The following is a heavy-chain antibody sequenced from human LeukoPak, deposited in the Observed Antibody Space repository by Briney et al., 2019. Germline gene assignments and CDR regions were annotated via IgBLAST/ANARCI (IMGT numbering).Heavy chain of an antibody. CDR2: IYYSGST. V-gene: IGHV4-31*03. D-gene: IGHD2-21*02. CDR1: GGSVTFSSYY. J-gene: IGHJ3*02. CDR3: ARVEDCGGDCYSLSAFDI. Sequence: PSETLSLTCIVSGGSVTFSSYYWGWVRQHPGKGLEWIGYIYYSGSTYYNPSLKSRVTISVDTSKNQFSLKLSSVTAADTAVYYCARVEDCGGDCYSLSAFDIWGQGTMVTVSS.